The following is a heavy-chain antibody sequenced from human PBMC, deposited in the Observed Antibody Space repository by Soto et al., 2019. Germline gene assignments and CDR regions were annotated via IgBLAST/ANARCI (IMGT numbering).Heavy chain of an antibody. J-gene: IGHJ3*02. D-gene: IGHD5-18*01. Sequence: VQLVESGGGLVKPGGSLRLSCAASGFTFSNAWMSWVRQAPGKGLEWVGRIKSKTDGGTTDYAAPVKGRFTISRDDSKNTLYLQMNSLKTEDTAVYYCTLGGYSYGPDAFDIWGQGTMVTVSS. CDR1: GFTFSNAW. CDR3: TLGGYSYGPDAFDI. CDR2: IKSKTDGGTT. V-gene: IGHV3-15*01.